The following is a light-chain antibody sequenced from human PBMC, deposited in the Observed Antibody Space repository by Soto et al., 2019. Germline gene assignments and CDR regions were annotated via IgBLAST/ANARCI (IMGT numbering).Light chain of an antibody. CDR3: QQRADSST. J-gene: IGKJ5*01. Sequence: EIVLTQSPVTLSLSPEARAALSIRARQSVSNQLAWYQQKPGQAPRLLIYDASRRVTGIPARFSGSGFRTDFTLTLSSLEPEDSATYYCQQRADSSTFGQGTRLEIK. V-gene: IGKV3-11*01. CDR2: DAS. CDR1: QSVSNQ.